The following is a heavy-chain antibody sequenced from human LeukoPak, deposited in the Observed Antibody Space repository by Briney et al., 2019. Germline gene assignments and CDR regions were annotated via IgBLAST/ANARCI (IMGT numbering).Heavy chain of an antibody. CDR3: AREPYYYDSIELDH. CDR2: IWYDGSNK. J-gene: IGHJ4*02. CDR1: GFTFSSYG. V-gene: IGHV3-33*01. D-gene: IGHD3-22*01. Sequence: GGSLRLSCAASGFTFSSYGMHWVRQAPGKGLEWVAVIWYDGSNKYYADSVKGRFTISRDNSKNTLYLQMNSLRAEDTAVYYCAREPYYYDSIELDHWGQGTLVTVSS.